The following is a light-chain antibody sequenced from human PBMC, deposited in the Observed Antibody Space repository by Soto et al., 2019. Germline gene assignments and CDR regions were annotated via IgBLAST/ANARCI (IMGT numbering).Light chain of an antibody. CDR2: EIS. CDR1: SCDVGGDNY. J-gene: IGLJ1*01. V-gene: IGLV2-8*01. Sequence: QSALTQPPSASGSPGQSVTISCTGTSCDVGGDNYVPWYQQHPGKAPKLMIFEISNRPSGVPDRFSGSKSGNTASLTVAGLRVEDEADYCCSSLVDTAGNSDHYVFGAGTKLTVL. CDR3: SSLVDTAGNSDHYV.